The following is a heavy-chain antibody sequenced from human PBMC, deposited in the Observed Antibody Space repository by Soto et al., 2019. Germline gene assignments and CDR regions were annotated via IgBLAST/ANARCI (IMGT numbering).Heavy chain of an antibody. CDR3: ARKYSSSWYEGGYYGMDV. V-gene: IGHV4-39*01. D-gene: IGHD6-13*01. Sequence: QLQLQESGPGLVKPSETLSLTCTVSGGSISSSSYYWGWIRQPPGKGLEWIGRIYYSGSTYYNPSLKSRVTISVDTSKNQFSLKLSSVTAADTAVYYCARKYSSSWYEGGYYGMDVWGQGTTVTVSS. CDR1: GGSISSSSYY. CDR2: IYYSGST. J-gene: IGHJ6*02.